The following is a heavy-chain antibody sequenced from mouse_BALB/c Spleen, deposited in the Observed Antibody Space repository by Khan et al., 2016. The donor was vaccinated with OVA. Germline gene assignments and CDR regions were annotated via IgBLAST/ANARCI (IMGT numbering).Heavy chain of an antibody. J-gene: IGHJ3*01. V-gene: IGHV1S137*01. Sequence: QVQLKQSGAELVRPGVSVKISCKGSGYTFTDFTMHWVKQSHAKSLEWIGVISTYYGDVTYNQKFKGKATMTVDKSSSTAYMELARLTSEDSAIYYWTRGGGGNRVAYWGQGTLVTVSA. CDR1: GYTFTDFT. CDR3: TRGGGGNRVAY. D-gene: IGHD2-14*01. CDR2: ISTYYGDV.